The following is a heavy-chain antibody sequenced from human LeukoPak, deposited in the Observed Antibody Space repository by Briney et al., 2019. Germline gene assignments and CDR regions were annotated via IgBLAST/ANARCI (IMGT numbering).Heavy chain of an antibody. D-gene: IGHD2-21*01. CDR2: FDPEDAET. Sequence: ASVKVSCKVSGDTLTEISMHWVRQAPGKGLEWMGGFDPEDAETVYAQKFQGRVTMTEDTSTDTAYMELSSLRSEDTAVYYCASGPDWDWFDPWGQGTLVTVSS. CDR1: GDTLTEIS. V-gene: IGHV1-24*01. J-gene: IGHJ5*02. CDR3: ASGPDWDWFDP.